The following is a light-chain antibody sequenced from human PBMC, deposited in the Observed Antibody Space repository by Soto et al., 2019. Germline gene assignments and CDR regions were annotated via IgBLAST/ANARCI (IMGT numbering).Light chain of an antibody. CDR2: GAS. CDR3: KQYITSPPMYT. CDR1: QSVSSRY. V-gene: IGKV3-20*01. Sequence: ETVLTQSPGTLSLSPGERATLSCRASQSVSSRYLAWYQQKPGQAPRLLIYGASSRATGIPDRFSGSGSGTEFTLTINRLEPEDFAVYYCKQYITSPPMYTFGQGTKLEIK. J-gene: IGKJ2*01.